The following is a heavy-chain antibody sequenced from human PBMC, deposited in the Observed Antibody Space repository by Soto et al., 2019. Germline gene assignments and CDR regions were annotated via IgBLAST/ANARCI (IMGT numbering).Heavy chain of an antibody. Sequence: SETLSLTCAVYGGSFSGYYWSWIRQPPGKGLEWIGEINHSGSTNYNPSLKSRVTISVDTSKNQFSLKLSSVTAADTAVYYCARVNEGSGQPYYFDYWGQGTLVTVSS. CDR3: ARVNEGSGQPYYFDY. D-gene: IGHD2-15*01. J-gene: IGHJ4*02. CDR2: INHSGST. CDR1: GGSFSGYY. V-gene: IGHV4-34*01.